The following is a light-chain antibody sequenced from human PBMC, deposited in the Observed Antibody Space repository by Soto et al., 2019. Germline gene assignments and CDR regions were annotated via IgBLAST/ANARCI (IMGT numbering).Light chain of an antibody. J-gene: IGKJ1*01. CDR2: GAS. V-gene: IGKV3-20*01. CDR3: QQYGSSPGT. CDR1: QSVSSTY. Sequence: EVVLRLSPGAVSLTQKERATLSCRASQSVSSTYLAWYQQKPGQAPRLLIYGASSRATGIPDRFSGSGSGTDFTLTISRLEPEDFALYYCQQYGSSPGTFGQVTNVDI.